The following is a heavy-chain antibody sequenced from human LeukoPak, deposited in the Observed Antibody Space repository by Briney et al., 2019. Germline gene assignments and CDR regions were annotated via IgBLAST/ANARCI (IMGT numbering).Heavy chain of an antibody. CDR3: AREEVAVAGRSLDY. CDR1: GFTFSSYA. V-gene: IGHV3-30-3*01. J-gene: IGHJ4*02. CDR2: ISYDGSNK. Sequence: GGSLGLSCAASGFTFSSYAMHWVRQAPGEGLEWVAVISYDGSNKYYADSVKGRFTISRDNSKNTLYLQMNSLRAEDTAVYYCAREEVAVAGRSLDYWGQGTLVTVSS. D-gene: IGHD6-19*01.